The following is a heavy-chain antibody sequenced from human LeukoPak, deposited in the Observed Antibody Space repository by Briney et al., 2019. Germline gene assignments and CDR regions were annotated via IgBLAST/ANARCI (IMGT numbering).Heavy chain of an antibody. CDR3: AVRDGYNYRYYYYYGMDV. J-gene: IGHJ6*02. CDR2: IIPIFGTA. V-gene: IGHV1-69*13. Sequence: SVKVSCKASGGTFSSYAISWVRQAPGQGLEWKGGIIPIFGTANYAQKFQGRVTITADESTSTAYMELSSLRSEDTAVYYCAVRDGYNYRYYYYYGMDVWGQGTTVTVSS. CDR1: GGTFSSYA. D-gene: IGHD5-24*01.